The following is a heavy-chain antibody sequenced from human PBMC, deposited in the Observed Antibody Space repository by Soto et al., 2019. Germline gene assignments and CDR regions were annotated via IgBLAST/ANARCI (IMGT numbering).Heavy chain of an antibody. CDR2: ISAYNGNT. V-gene: IGHV1-18*04. CDR3: ARELGRRRWLQPGAFDI. Sequence: GASVKVSCKASGYTFTSYGISWVRQAPGRGLEWMGWISAYNGNTNSAQKLQGRVTITRDTSASTAYMEVSSLRSEDTAVYYCARELGRRRWLQPGAFDIWGQGTMVTVSS. J-gene: IGHJ3*02. D-gene: IGHD5-18*01. CDR1: GYTFTSYG.